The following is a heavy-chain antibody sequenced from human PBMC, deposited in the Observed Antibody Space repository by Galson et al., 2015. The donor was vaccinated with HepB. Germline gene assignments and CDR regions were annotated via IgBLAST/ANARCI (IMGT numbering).Heavy chain of an antibody. V-gene: IGHV3-7*03. CDR2: INQDGSEK. J-gene: IGHJ5*02. CDR1: QLVLGDYW. Sequence: SLRLSCADSQLVLGDYWMSWVRQAPGKGLEWVACINQDGSEKNYVDSVKGRFTISRDNARNSLFLQMNTLRVEDTAVYYCARDARHRPILFEPWGQGTLVTVS. D-gene: IGHD3-3*01. CDR3: ARDARHRPILFEP.